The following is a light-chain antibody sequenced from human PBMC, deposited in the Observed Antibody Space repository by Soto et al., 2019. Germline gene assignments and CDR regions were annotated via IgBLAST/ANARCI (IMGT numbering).Light chain of an antibody. Sequence: DIQMTQSPSTLSGSVGDRVTITCRASQTITNWLAWYQQKPGKAPRLLIYDASSLESWVPSRFSGSGSGTESTLTISSLQSEDFATYYCQQYKSFWTFGQGTKVDIK. CDR1: QTITNW. CDR2: DAS. V-gene: IGKV1-5*01. J-gene: IGKJ1*01. CDR3: QQYKSFWT.